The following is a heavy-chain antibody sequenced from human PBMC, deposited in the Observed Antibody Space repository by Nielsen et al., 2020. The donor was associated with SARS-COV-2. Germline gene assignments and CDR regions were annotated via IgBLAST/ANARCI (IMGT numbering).Heavy chain of an antibody. V-gene: IGHV3-30*03. Sequence: GGSLRLSCAASGFTFSSYAMHWVRQAPGKGLEWVVVISYDGSDKYYADSVKGRFTISRDNSKNTLYLQMNSLRAEDTAVYYCARGAYWGQGTLVTVSS. CDR2: ISYDGSDK. J-gene: IGHJ4*02. CDR1: GFTFSSYA. CDR3: ARGAY.